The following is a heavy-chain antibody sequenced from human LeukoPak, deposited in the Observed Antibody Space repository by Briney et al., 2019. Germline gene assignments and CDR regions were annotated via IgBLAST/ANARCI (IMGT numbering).Heavy chain of an antibody. CDR2: ISWDGGST. Sequence: GGSLRLSCAASGFTFDDYAMHWVRQAPGKGLEWVSLISWDGGSTYYTDSVKGRFTISRDNSKNSLYLQMNSLRAEDTALYYCAKGGYSGYDYVAFDIWGQGTMVTVSS. CDR1: GFTFDDYA. D-gene: IGHD5-12*01. CDR3: AKGGYSGYDYVAFDI. V-gene: IGHV3-43D*03. J-gene: IGHJ3*02.